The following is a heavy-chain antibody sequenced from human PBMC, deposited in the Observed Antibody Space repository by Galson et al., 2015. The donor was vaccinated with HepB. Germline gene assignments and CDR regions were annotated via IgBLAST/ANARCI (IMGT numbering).Heavy chain of an antibody. CDR3: AFLACSSTSCYGNYGMDV. CDR2: TYYRSKWYN. J-gene: IGHJ6*02. Sequence: CAISGDSVSSNSAAWNWIRQSPSRGLEWLGRTYYRSKWYNDYAVSVKSRITINPDTSKNQFSLQLNSVTPEDTAVYYCAFLACSSTSCYGNYGMDVWGQGTTVTVSS. D-gene: IGHD2-2*01. CDR1: GDSVSSNSAA. V-gene: IGHV6-1*01.